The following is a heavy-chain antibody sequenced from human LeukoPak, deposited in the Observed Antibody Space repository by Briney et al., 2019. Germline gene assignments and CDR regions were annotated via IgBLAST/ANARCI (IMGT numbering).Heavy chain of an antibody. CDR3: ASKTTVTTDYYYGMDV. J-gene: IGHJ6*02. V-gene: IGHV1-69*13. CDR1: GSTFSSYA. D-gene: IGHD4-11*01. CDR2: IIPIFGTA. Sequence: SVKVSCKASGSTFSSYAISWVRQAPGQGLEWMGGIIPIFGTANYAQKFQGRVTITADESTSTAYMELSSLRSEDTAVYYCASKTTVTTDYYYGMDVWGQGTTVTVSS.